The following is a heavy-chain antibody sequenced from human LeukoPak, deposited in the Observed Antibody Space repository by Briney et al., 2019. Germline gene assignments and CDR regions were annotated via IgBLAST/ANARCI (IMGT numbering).Heavy chain of an antibody. V-gene: IGHV3-48*02. D-gene: IGHD6-19*01. CDR1: GFTFSSYS. CDR3: ARGPYSSGWYGIGVNWFDP. CDR2: ISSSSSTI. Sequence: SGGSLRLSCAASGFTFSSYSMTWVRQAPGKGLEWVSYISSSSSTIYYADSVKGRFTISRDNAKNSLYLQMNSLRDGDTAVYYCARGPYSSGWYGIGVNWFDPWGQGTLVTVSS. J-gene: IGHJ5*02.